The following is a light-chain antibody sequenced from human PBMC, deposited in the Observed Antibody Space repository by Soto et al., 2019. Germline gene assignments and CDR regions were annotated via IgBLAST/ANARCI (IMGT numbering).Light chain of an antibody. V-gene: IGLV2-14*01. CDR2: EVN. Sequence: QSVLTRPASVSGSPGQSITISCTGTSSDVAFYNHVSWYQQHPGKAPKLLIYEVNNRPSGVSHRFSGSKSGNTASLTISGLQAEEEADYYCSSFASTHTYVFGTGTKVTVL. CDR1: SSDVAFYNH. J-gene: IGLJ1*01. CDR3: SSFASTHTYV.